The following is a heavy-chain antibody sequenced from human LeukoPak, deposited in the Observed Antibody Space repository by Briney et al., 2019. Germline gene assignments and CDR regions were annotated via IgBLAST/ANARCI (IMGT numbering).Heavy chain of an antibody. CDR1: GYTFTSYY. J-gene: IGHJ4*02. V-gene: IGHV1-46*01. CDR3: ARDRLRYAGRDGYNFCDY. CDR2: INPSGGST. Sequence: SVKVSCKASGYTFTSYYMHWVRQAPGQGLEWMGIINPSGGSTSYAQKFQGRVTMTRDTSTSTVYMELSSLSSEDTAVYYCARDRLRYAGRDGYNFCDYWGPGTLVTVSS. D-gene: IGHD5-24*01.